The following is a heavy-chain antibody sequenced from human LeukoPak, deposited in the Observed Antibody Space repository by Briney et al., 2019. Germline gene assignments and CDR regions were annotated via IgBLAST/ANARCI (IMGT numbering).Heavy chain of an antibody. CDR2: IYYSGST. D-gene: IGHD1-7*01. CDR3: ARHVVVGTTEDY. CDR1: GGPISSSSYY. J-gene: IGHJ4*02. V-gene: IGHV4-39*01. Sequence: PSETLSLTCTVSGGPISSSSYYWGWIRQPPGKGLEWIGSIYYSGSTYYNPSLKSRVTISVDTSKNQFSLKLSSVTAADTAVYYCARHVVVGTTEDYWGQGTLVTVSS.